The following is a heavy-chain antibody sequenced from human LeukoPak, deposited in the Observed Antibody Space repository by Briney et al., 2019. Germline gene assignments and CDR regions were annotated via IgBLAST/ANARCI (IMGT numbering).Heavy chain of an antibody. CDR3: AKTDIVVVPAAMEFDY. Sequence: PGGSLRLSCAASGFTFSSYGMHWVRQAPAQGLEWVAFIRYDGSNKYYADSVKGRFTISRDNSKNTLYLQMNSLRAEDTAVYYCAKTDIVVVPAAMEFDYWGQGTLVTVSS. V-gene: IGHV3-30*02. J-gene: IGHJ4*02. D-gene: IGHD2-2*01. CDR1: GFTFSSYG. CDR2: IRYDGSNK.